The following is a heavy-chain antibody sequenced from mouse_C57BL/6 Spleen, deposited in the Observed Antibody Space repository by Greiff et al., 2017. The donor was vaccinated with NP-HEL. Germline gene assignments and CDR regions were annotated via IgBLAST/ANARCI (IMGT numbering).Heavy chain of an antibody. Sequence: EVMLVESGGGLVKPGGSLKLSCAASGFTFSSYAMSWVRQTPEKRLEWVATISDGGSYTYYPDNVKGRFTISRDNAKNNLYLQMSHLKSEDTAMYYCARGGHYYGSAVYFDYWGQGTTLTVSS. J-gene: IGHJ2*01. V-gene: IGHV5-4*03. CDR3: ARGGHYYGSAVYFDY. CDR2: ISDGGSYT. D-gene: IGHD1-2*01. CDR1: GFTFSSYA.